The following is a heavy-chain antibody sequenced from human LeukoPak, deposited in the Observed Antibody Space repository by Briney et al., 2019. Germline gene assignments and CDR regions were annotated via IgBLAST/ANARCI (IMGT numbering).Heavy chain of an antibody. Sequence: ASVKVSCKASGYTFTDFGISWVRQAPGQGLEWMGWSSAYNGDTKYAQKLQGRVTMTTDTSTSTAYMELRSLRSDDTAVYYCARVAMVTGFDYWGQGTLVTVSS. J-gene: IGHJ4*02. CDR2: SSAYNGDT. V-gene: IGHV1-18*01. CDR1: GYTFTDFG. CDR3: ARVAMVTGFDY. D-gene: IGHD5-18*01.